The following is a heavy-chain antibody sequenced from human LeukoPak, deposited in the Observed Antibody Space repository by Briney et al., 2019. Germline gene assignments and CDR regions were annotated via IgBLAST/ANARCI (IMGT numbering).Heavy chain of an antibody. J-gene: IGHJ5*02. CDR2: INTNTGNP. Sequence: GASVKVSCKASGYTFTSYAMNWVRQAPGQGLERMGWINTNTGNPTYAQGFTGRFVFSLDTSVSTAYLQISSLKVEDTAVYYCTRDPSRFDPWGQGTLVTVSS. CDR1: GYTFTSYA. V-gene: IGHV7-4-1*02. CDR3: TRDPSRFDP.